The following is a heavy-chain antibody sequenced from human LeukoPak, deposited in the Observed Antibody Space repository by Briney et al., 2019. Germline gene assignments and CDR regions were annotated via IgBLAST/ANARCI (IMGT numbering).Heavy chain of an antibody. CDR3: ARHELSCSSTSCFKALINWFDP. CDR2: IYTSGST. V-gene: IGHV4-61*02. D-gene: IGHD2-2*01. CDR1: GGSISSGSYY. Sequence: SQTLSLTCTVSGGSISSGSYYWSWIRQPAGKGLEWIGRIYTSGSTNYNPSLKSRVTISVDTAKNQFSLKLSSVTAADMAVYYCARHELSCSSTSCFKALINWFDPWGQETLVTVSS. J-gene: IGHJ5*02.